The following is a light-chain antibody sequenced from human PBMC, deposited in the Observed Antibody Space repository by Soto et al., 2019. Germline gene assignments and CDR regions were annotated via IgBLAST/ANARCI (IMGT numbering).Light chain of an antibody. CDR2: GAS. V-gene: IGKV3-20*01. Sequence: EIVLTQSPGTLSLSTGERATLSCRASQSVSSSYLAWYQQKPGQAPRLLIYGASSRATGIPDRFSGSGSGTDFTLTISRLEPEDFAVYYCQHYGSSPGTFGQGTKVDIK. CDR1: QSVSSSY. CDR3: QHYGSSPGT. J-gene: IGKJ1*01.